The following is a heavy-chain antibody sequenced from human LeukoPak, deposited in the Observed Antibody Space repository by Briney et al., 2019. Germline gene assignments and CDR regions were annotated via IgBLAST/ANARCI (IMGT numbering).Heavy chain of an antibody. CDR2: INPDSGVT. D-gene: IGHD1/OR15-1a*01. CDR3: ARDTSGNNFEY. CDR1: GYTFTGHY. Sequence: ASVRVSCKASGYTFTGHYMHWVRQAPGQGLEWVGWINPDSGVTNYAQKFRGRVTMTRDTSMTTAYMELTRLTSDDTAVYYCARDTSGNNFEYWGQGTLVSVSS. J-gene: IGHJ4*02. V-gene: IGHV1-2*02.